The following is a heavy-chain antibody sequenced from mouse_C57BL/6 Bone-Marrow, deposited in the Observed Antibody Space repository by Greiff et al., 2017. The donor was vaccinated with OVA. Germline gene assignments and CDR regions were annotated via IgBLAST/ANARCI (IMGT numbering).Heavy chain of an antibody. Sequence: VQLQQSGAELARPGASVKLSCKASGYTFTSYGISWVKRRTGQGLEWIGEIYPRSGNTYYNEKFKGKATLTADKSSSTAYMELRSLTSEDSAVYFCARFAYWGQGTLVTVSA. CDR2: IYPRSGNT. J-gene: IGHJ3*01. CDR1: GYTFTSYG. CDR3: ARFAY. V-gene: IGHV1-81*01.